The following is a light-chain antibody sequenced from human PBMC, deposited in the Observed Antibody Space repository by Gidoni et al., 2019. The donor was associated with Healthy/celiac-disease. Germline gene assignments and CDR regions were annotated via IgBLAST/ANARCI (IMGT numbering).Light chain of an antibody. CDR3: QQSYSTPNT. V-gene: IGKV1-39*01. CDR1: QSISSY. J-gene: IGKJ1*01. CDR2: AAS. Sequence: EIHMTQSTSFLSASIGDRVTITCRTSQSISSYLNWYQQKPGKAPELLIYAASSLQSGVPSRFSGSGSGTDFTLTISCLQPEDFATYYCQQSYSTPNTFGQGTKLEIK.